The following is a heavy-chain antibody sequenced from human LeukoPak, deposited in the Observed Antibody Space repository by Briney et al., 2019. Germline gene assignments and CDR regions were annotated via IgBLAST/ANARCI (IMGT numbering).Heavy chain of an antibody. J-gene: IGHJ6*02. CDR2: ISYDGSNK. CDR3: AKDLGTAVAGSYYYYGMDV. V-gene: IGHV3-30*18. D-gene: IGHD6-19*01. Sequence: GGSLRLSCAASGFTFSSYGMHWVRQAPGKGLEWVAVISYDGSNKYYADSVKGRFTISRDNSKNTLYLQKNSLRAEDTAVYYCAKDLGTAVAGSYYYYGMDVWGQGTTVTVSS. CDR1: GFTFSSYG.